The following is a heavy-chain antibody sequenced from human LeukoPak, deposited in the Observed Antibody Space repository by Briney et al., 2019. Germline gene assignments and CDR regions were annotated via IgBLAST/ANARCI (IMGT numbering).Heavy chain of an antibody. CDR3: ARTAAGLYYFDY. J-gene: IGHJ4*02. CDR2: IYYSGST. V-gene: IGHV4-30-4*07. Sequence: SETLSLTCAVSGGSISSGGYSWSWIRQPPGKGLEWIGYIYYSGSTYYNPSLKSRVTISVDTSKNQFSLKLSSVTAADTAVYYCARTAAGLYYFDYWGQGTLVTVSS. D-gene: IGHD6-13*01. CDR1: GGSISSGGYS.